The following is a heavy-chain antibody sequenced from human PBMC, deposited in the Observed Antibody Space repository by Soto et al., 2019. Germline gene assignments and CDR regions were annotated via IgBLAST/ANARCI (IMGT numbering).Heavy chain of an antibody. CDR1: GFTFNSYG. CDR3: AKDSTDSVTGRKNENYPFDY. CDR2: ISYDGRNA. V-gene: IGHV3-30*18. Sequence: QVQLVESGGGVVQPGRSLRLSCAASGFTFNSYGMHWVRQAPGKGLEWVAVISYDGRNAFYADSVKGRFTISRDNSENTLYLKMNSLRAEDTAVFYCAKDSTDSVTGRKNENYPFDYWGQGTLVTVSP. J-gene: IGHJ4*02. D-gene: IGHD1-20*01.